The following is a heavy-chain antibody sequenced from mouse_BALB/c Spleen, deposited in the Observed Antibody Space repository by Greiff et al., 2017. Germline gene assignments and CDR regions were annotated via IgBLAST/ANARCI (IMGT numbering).Heavy chain of an antibody. Sequence: VQLQQSGAELVRSGASVKLSCTASGFNIKDYYMHWVKQRPEQGLEWIGWIDPENGDTEYAPKFQGKATMTADTSSNTTYLQLSSLTSEDTAVYYCDAWGYGNCEGFYAMDYWGQGTSVTVSS. V-gene: IGHV14-4*02. CDR1: GFNIKDYY. CDR2: IDPENGDT. J-gene: IGHJ4*01. CDR3: DAWGYGNCEGFYAMDY. D-gene: IGHD2-10*02.